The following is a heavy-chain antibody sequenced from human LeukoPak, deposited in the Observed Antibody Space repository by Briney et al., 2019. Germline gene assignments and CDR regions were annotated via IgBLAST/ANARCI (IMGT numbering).Heavy chain of an antibody. D-gene: IGHD5-12*01. Sequence: ASVKVSCKASGYTFTGYYMHWVRQAPGQGLEWMGRINPNSGGTNYAQKFQGRVTMTRDTSISTAYMELSRLRSDDTAVYYCARVARGISVATIRWFDPWGQGTLVTVSS. V-gene: IGHV1-2*06. J-gene: IGHJ5*02. CDR1: GYTFTGYY. CDR3: ARVARGISVATIRWFDP. CDR2: INPNSGGT.